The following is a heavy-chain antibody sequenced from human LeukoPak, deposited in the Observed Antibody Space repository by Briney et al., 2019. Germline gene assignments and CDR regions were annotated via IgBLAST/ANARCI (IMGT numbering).Heavy chain of an antibody. CDR3: AKGRHCSGGSCYYDY. CDR2: ISGSGGST. J-gene: IGHJ4*02. CDR1: GFTFSSYG. Sequence: GGTLRLSCAASGFTFSSYGMSWVHQAPGKGLEWVSAISGSGGSTYYADSVKGRFTISRDNSKNTLYLQMNSLRAEDTAVYYCAKGRHCSGGSCYYDYWGQGTLVTVSS. V-gene: IGHV3-23*01. D-gene: IGHD2-15*01.